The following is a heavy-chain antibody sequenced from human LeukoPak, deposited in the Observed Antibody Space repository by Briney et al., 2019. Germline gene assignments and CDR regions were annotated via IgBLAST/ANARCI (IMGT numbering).Heavy chain of an antibody. V-gene: IGHV3-21*01. J-gene: IGHJ4*02. CDR3: ARGPAFGGVIGYFDY. CDR2: ISSSSSYI. CDR1: GFTFSSYS. D-gene: IGHD3-16*02. Sequence: GGSLRLSCAASGFTFSSYSMNWVRQAPGKGLEWVSSISSSSSYIYYADSVKGRFTISRDNSKNTLYLQMNSLRAEDTAVYYCARGPAFGGVIGYFDYWGQGTLVTVSS.